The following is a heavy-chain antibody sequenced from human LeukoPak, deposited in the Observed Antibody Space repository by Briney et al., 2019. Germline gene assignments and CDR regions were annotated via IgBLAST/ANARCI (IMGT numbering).Heavy chain of an antibody. J-gene: IGHJ6*03. Sequence: GGSLRLSCAASGFTFSDYYMTWIRQAPGKGLEWVSYITGSGNTIYYADSVKGRFTISRDNAKNSLYLQMNSLRAEDTAVYYCARDQIGYGSGAHMDVWGKGTTVTISS. CDR1: GFTFSDYY. D-gene: IGHD3-10*01. CDR3: ARDQIGYGSGAHMDV. CDR2: ITGSGNTI. V-gene: IGHV3-11*01.